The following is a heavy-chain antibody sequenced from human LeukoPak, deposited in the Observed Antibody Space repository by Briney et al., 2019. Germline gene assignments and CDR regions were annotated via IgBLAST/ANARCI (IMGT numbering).Heavy chain of an antibody. Sequence: PSETLSLTCTVSGGSISSGGYYWSWIRQHPGKGLEWIGYIYYSGSTYYNPSLKSRVTISVDTSENHFSLKVTSVTAADTAVYYCARWRHGYNSVDAFDIWGQGVMVTVSS. V-gene: IGHV4-31*03. CDR1: GGSISSGGYY. D-gene: IGHD5-24*01. J-gene: IGHJ3*02. CDR2: IYYSGST. CDR3: ARWRHGYNSVDAFDI.